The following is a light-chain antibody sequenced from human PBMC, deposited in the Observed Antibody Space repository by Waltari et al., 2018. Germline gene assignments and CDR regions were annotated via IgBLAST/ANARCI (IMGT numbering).Light chain of an antibody. CDR1: QSVIYSATNKNY. V-gene: IGKV4-1*01. CDR2: WAS. CDR3: QHYYSTPLA. J-gene: IGKJ4*01. Sequence: DIVMTQSPDSLTVSLCERVTINCKSSQSVIYSATNKNYLAWYQQKPGQPPKLLIYWASIRETGVPDRFSGSGSGTDFTLTISSLQAEDVAVYYCQHYYSTPLAFGGGTKVEIK.